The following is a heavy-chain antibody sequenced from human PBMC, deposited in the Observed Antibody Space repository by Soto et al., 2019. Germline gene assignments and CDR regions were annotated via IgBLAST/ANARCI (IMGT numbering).Heavy chain of an antibody. Sequence: GGSLRLSCAASGFTFSSYGMHWVRQAPGKGLEWVAVISYDGSNKYYADSVKGRFTISRDNSKNTLYLQMNSLRAEDTAVYYCAKDSTKDTAMDKTTSRFDPWGQGTLVTVSS. CDR1: GFTFSSYG. D-gene: IGHD5-18*01. J-gene: IGHJ5*02. CDR2: ISYDGSNK. CDR3: AKDSTKDTAMDKTTSRFDP. V-gene: IGHV3-30*18.